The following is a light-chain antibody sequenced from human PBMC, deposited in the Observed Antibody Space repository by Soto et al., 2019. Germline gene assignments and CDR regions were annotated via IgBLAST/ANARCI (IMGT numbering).Light chain of an antibody. J-gene: IGLJ2*01. Sequence: QSALTQPASVSGSPGQSITISCTGSSSDVGTYDLVSWYQHHPGAAPKLMIYEATRRPSGISNRFSGSKSGTSASLAITGLQAEDEADYYCQSYDGSLSGPVVFGGGTKLTVL. V-gene: IGLV2-14*02. CDR2: EAT. CDR1: SSDVGTYDL. CDR3: QSYDGSLSGPVV.